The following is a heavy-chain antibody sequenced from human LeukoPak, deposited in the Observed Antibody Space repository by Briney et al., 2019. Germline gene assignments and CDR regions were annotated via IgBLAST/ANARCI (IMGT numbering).Heavy chain of an antibody. V-gene: IGHV4-30-2*01. CDR2: IYHTGKT. Sequence: SETLSLTCDVSGASISSGGYSWSWIRQPPGKGLEWIGYIYHTGKTYYNPPLKSRVTITADRSKNQISLRLSSVTAADTAVYYCASTTMIRGSNAFNIWGQGTMVIVSP. J-gene: IGHJ3*02. CDR1: GASISSGGYS. CDR3: ASTTMIRGSNAFNI. D-gene: IGHD3-10*01.